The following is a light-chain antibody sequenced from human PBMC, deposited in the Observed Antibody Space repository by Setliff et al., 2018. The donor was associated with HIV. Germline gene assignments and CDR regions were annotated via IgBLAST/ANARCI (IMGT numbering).Light chain of an antibody. CDR3: CSYAGSDIFVV. Sequence: QSALTQPPSVSGSPGQSIIISCTGTTSDIGTYNRVSWYQQHPGTAPKLLIYEVSKRPSGVSNRFSGSKSGNMASLAISGLQADDEADYYCCSYAGSDIFVVFGTGTKVTVL. CDR1: TSDIGTYNR. CDR2: EVS. J-gene: IGLJ1*01. V-gene: IGLV2-23*02.